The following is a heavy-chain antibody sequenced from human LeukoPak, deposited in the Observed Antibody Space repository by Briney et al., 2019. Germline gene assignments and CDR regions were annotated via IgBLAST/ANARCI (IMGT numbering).Heavy chain of an antibody. CDR3: ASRQGGY. D-gene: IGHD3-16*01. V-gene: IGHV4-4*07. J-gene: IGHJ4*02. Sequence: PSETLSLTCIVSGGSISNYYWSWIRQPAGKGLEWIGRIYTSGSTNYNPSLKSRVTMSLDTSKNQFSLQLNSVTPEDTAVYYCASRQGGYWGQGTLVTVSS. CDR1: GGSISNYY. CDR2: IYTSGST.